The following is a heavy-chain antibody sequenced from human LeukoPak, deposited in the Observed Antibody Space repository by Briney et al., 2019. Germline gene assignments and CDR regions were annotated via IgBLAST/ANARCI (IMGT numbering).Heavy chain of an antibody. CDR3: ARGCSSTSCYFLGRNWFDP. D-gene: IGHD2-2*01. V-gene: IGHV1-69*13. CDR2: IIPIFGTA. J-gene: IGHJ5*02. Sequence: ASVKVSCKASGGTFSSYAISWVRQAPGRGLEWMGGIIPIFGTANYAQKFQGRGTITADESTSTAYMELSSLRSEDTAVYYCARGCSSTSCYFLGRNWFDPWGQGTLVTVSS. CDR1: GGTFSSYA.